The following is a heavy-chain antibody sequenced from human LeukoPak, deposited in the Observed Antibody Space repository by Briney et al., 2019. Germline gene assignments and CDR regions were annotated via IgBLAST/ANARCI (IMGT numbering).Heavy chain of an antibody. D-gene: IGHD2-2*02. CDR1: GGSFSGYY. CDR3: ARYCSSTSCYSYFDY. V-gene: IGHV4-34*01. J-gene: IGHJ4*02. CDR2: INHSGST. Sequence: TTSETLSLTCAVYGGSFSGYYWSWIRQPPGKGLEWIGEINHSGSTNYNPSLKSRVTISVDTSKNQFSLKLSSVTAADTAVYYCARYCSSTSCYSYFDYWGQGTLVTVSS.